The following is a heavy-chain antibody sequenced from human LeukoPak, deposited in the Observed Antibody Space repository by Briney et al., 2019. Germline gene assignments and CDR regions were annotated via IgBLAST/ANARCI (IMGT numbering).Heavy chain of an antibody. CDR1: GFTFSNYA. D-gene: IGHD6-13*01. CDR3: AREHIIAAGSFDY. V-gene: IGHV3-30-3*01. CDR2: ISYDGSSK. J-gene: IGHJ4*02. Sequence: GGSLRLSCAASGFTFSNYAMHWVRQAPGKGLEWISVISYDGSSKYSADSVKGRFTISRDNSKNTLYLQVNGLRAEDTAVYYCAREHIIAAGSFDYWGQGTPVTVSS.